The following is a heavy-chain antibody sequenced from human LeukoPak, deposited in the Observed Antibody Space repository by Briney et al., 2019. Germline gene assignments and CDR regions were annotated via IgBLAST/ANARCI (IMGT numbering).Heavy chain of an antibody. CDR1: GGSISRYH. CDR3: ARQDDSSGYNY. D-gene: IGHD3-22*01. Sequence: SETLSLICTVSGGSISRYHWSWVRQPPGKGLEWIGSVHHTGITNYNPSLKSRITISVDTSKTQFSLILSFVTAADTAVYYCARQDDSSGYNYWGQGTLVTVSS. J-gene: IGHJ4*02. V-gene: IGHV4-59*01. CDR2: VHHTGIT.